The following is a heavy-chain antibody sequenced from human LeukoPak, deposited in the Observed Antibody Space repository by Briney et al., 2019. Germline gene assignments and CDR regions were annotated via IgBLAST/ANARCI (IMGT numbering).Heavy chain of an antibody. J-gene: IGHJ4*02. Sequence: GSLRLSCAASGFTFTTYAMSWVRQAPGKGLEWVSAISGSGSSTYYADSVKGRFTISRDNSKNTLYLQMNSLRAEDTAVYYCARGGTMYYGSGNFDYWGQGTLVTVSS. V-gene: IGHV3-23*01. CDR1: GFTFTTYA. CDR2: ISGSGSST. D-gene: IGHD3-10*01. CDR3: ARGGTMYYGSGNFDY.